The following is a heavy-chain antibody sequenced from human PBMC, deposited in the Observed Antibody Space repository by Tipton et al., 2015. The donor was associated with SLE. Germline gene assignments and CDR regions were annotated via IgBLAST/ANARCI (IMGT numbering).Heavy chain of an antibody. V-gene: IGHV4-59*08. CDR2: VSFSGGT. CDR1: GGSVSSHS. J-gene: IGHJ6*03. CDR3: AGGASITFIANAETYSYFYMDV. Sequence: TLSLTCTVSGGSVSSHSWSWLRQPPGEGLEGIGYVSFSGGTKYNPSLKSRVTISVDTSKNQFSLKLGSVTAADTAVYYCAGGASITFIANAETYSYFYMDVWGKGTTITVSS. D-gene: IGHD3-16*01.